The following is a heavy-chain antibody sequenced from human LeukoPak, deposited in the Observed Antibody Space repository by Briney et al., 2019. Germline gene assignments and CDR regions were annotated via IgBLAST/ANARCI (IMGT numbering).Heavy chain of an antibody. Sequence: GESLRLSCAASGFTFTNYVMNWVRQAPGKGLEWVSSITGTADKTYDADSVKGRFTISRDNSKNTLSLQMSSLRVEETAIYYCARRGGSRGWGAFDIWGQGTIVTVSS. J-gene: IGHJ3*02. V-gene: IGHV3-23*01. CDR2: ITGTADKT. CDR1: GFTFTNYV. CDR3: ARRGGSRGWGAFDI. D-gene: IGHD6-19*01.